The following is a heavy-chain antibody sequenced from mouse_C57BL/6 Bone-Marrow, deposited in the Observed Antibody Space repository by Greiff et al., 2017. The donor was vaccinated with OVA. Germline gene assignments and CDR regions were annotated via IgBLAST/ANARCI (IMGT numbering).Heavy chain of an antibody. CDR2: IYPSDSET. CDR3: ARAYYSNLGWFAY. J-gene: IGHJ3*01. Sequence: QVQLQQSGAELVRPGSSVKLSCKASGYTFTSYWMDWVKHRPGQGLEWIGNIYPSDSETHYNQKFKDKATLTVDKSSSTAYMQLSSLTSEDSAVYYCARAYYSNLGWFAYWGQGTLVTVSA. V-gene: IGHV1-61*01. D-gene: IGHD2-5*01. CDR1: GYTFTSYW.